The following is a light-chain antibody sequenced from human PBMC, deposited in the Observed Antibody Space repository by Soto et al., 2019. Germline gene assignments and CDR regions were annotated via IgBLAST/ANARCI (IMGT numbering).Light chain of an antibody. CDR2: GAS. CDR3: QQYGSSPIT. J-gene: IGKJ5*01. V-gene: IGKV3-20*01. CDR1: QSVSSN. Sequence: EMEMTQSPATLSVSPGERATLSCRASQSVSSNLAWYQQKPGQAPRLLIYGASTRATGIPASFSGSGSGTDFTLTISRLEPEDFAVYYCQQYGSSPITFGQGTRLE.